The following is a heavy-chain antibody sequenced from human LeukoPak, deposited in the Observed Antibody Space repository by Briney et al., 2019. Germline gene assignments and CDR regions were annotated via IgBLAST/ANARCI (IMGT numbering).Heavy chain of an antibody. Sequence: SETLSLTCTVSGGSISSYYWSWIRQPAGKGLEWIGRIYTSGSTNYNPSLKSRVTISVDTSKNHFSLKLSSVTAADTAVYYCARSARNNYDYWSGYYTENWFDSWGQGTLVTVSS. V-gene: IGHV4-4*07. CDR1: GGSISSYY. CDR2: IYTSGST. J-gene: IGHJ5*01. D-gene: IGHD3-3*01. CDR3: ARSARNNYDYWSGYYTENWFDS.